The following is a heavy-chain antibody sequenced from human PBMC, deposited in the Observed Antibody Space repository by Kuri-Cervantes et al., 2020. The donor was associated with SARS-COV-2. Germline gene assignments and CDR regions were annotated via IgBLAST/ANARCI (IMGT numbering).Heavy chain of an antibody. J-gene: IGHJ4*02. Sequence: GGSLRPSCAASGFTFSSYAMHWVRQAPGKVLEWVSAITENGRKTYFADSVKGRFTISRDNSKSMLFLQMSGLTDEDTARYYCARPSRGGFDYWGQGSLVTVSS. CDR3: ARPSRGGFDY. V-gene: IGHV3-30*14. CDR2: ITENGRKT. CDR1: GFTFSSYA.